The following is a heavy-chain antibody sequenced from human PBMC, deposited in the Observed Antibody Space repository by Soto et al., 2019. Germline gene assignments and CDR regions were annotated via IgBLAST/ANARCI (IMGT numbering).Heavy chain of an antibody. Sequence: QVQLVQSGAEVKKPGSSVKVSCKASGGTFSSYAITWVRQAPGQALEWMGGIIPIFGTANYAQKFQCRVTITADESTSTAYMGLSSLRSEYTAVYYCAREEGIVVVPADQKQGYFQHWGQGTLDTVSS. J-gene: IGHJ1*01. D-gene: IGHD2-2*01. CDR1: GGTFSSYA. CDR3: AREEGIVVVPADQKQGYFQH. CDR2: IIPIFGTA. V-gene: IGHV1-69*01.